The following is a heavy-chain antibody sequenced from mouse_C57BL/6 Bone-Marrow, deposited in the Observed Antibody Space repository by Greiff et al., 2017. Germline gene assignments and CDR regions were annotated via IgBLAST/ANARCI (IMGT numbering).Heavy chain of an antibody. CDR3: SITVVATYYAMDY. Sequence: LKQSGAELVRPGSSVKLSCKDSYFAFMASAMPWVQQRPGHGLEWIGSFTMYSDATEYSENFKGKATLTANTSSSTAYMELSSLTSEESAVYYCSITVVATYYAMDYWGQGTSVTVSS. CDR1: YFAFMASA. D-gene: IGHD1-1*01. CDR2: FTMYSDAT. J-gene: IGHJ4*01. V-gene: IGHV1-49*01.